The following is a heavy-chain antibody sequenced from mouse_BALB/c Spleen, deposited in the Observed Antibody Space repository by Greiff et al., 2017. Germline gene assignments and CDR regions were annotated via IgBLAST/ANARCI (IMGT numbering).Heavy chain of an antibody. V-gene: IGHV5-17*02. CDR3: ATYGYDFAMDY. Sequence: EVQLVESGGGLVQPGGSRKLSCAASGFTFSSFGMHWVRQAPEKGLEWVAYISSGSSTIYYADTVKGRFTISRDNPKNTLFLQMTSLRSEDTAMYYCATYGYDFAMDYWGQGTSVTVSS. CDR1: GFTFSSFG. J-gene: IGHJ4*01. CDR2: ISSGSSTI. D-gene: IGHD2-2*01.